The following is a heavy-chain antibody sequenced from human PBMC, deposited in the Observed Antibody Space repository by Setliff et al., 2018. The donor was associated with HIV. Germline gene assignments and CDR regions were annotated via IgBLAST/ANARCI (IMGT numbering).Heavy chain of an antibody. J-gene: IGHJ4*02. D-gene: IGHD2-2*01. CDR2: INHSGST. Sequence: SETLSLTCAVYGGSFSGYYWSWIRQPPGKGLEWIGEINHSGSTNYNPSLKSRVTISVDTSKNQFSLKLSSVTAADTAVYYCARESACSSTSCPKVLDYWGQGTLVTVSS. CDR1: GGSFSGYY. V-gene: IGHV4-34*01. CDR3: ARESACSSTSCPKVLDY.